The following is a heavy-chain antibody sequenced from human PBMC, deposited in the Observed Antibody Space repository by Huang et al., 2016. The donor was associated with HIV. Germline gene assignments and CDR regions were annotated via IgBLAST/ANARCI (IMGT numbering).Heavy chain of an antibody. CDR1: GGTFSSYA. CDR3: ARVESRRYYDSSGYYY. V-gene: IGHV1-69*01. CDR2: IIPSFGTA. J-gene: IGHJ4*02. D-gene: IGHD3-22*01. Sequence: QVQLVQSGAEVKKPGSSVKVSCKASGGTFSSYAISWVRQAPGQGLEWMGGIIPSFGTANYEQKFQGRVTITADESTSTAYMELSSLRSEDTAVYYCARVESRRYYDSSGYYYWGQGTLVTVSS.